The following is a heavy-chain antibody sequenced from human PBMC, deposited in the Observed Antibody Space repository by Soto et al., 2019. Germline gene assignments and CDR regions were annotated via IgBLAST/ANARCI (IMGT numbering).Heavy chain of an antibody. CDR2: IVSDGSAK. D-gene: IGHD1-1*01. V-gene: IGHV3-33*01. Sequence: QVQLVESGGGVVQPGTSLRLSCAVSGFPFSTYGFHWVRQPPGKGLEWVAVIVSDGSAKYHADSVEGRFTISRDNSKDTLYLQMNSLRAEDTXXXYCARDDAFGNENGFDIWGQGT. CDR1: GFPFSTYG. J-gene: IGHJ3*02. CDR3: ARDDAFGNENGFDI.